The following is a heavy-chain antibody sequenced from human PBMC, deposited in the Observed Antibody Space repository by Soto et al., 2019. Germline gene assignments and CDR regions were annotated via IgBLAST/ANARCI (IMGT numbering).Heavy chain of an antibody. CDR1: GSTFNNFA. CDR3: ARAIKRWEVNYYFDF. Sequence: QVVLLQSGAEVKEPGSSVRVSCQVSGSTFNNFAFSWVRQAPGHGPEWMGGIVVDSNTAEYSQRFQDIVTITADTSTDTLYMELGSLTVEDTSVYYCARAIKRWEVNYYFDFWGQGTLVTVSS. J-gene: IGHJ4*02. V-gene: IGHV1-69*06. D-gene: IGHD1-26*01. CDR2: IVVDSNTA.